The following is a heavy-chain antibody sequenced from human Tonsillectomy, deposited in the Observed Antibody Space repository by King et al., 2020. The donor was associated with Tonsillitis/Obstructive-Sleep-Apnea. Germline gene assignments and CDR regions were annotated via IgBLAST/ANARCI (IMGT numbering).Heavy chain of an antibody. Sequence: TLKESGPTLVKPTQTLTLTCTFSGFSLSTSGVGVGWIRQPPGKALEWLALIYWDDDKRYSPSLKSRLTITTDTSNNQVVLTMTNMDPVDTATYYCAHSLRFLEWFNWFDPWGQGTLVTVSS. CDR2: IYWDDDK. CDR1: GFSLSTSGVG. V-gene: IGHV2-5*02. J-gene: IGHJ5*02. D-gene: IGHD3-3*01. CDR3: AHSLRFLEWFNWFDP.